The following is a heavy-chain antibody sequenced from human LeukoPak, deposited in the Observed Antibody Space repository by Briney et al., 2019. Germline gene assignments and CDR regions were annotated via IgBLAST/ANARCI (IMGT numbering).Heavy chain of an antibody. CDR1: GYTFTGYY. CDR3: ARGGYYGSGRRIDY. J-gene: IGHJ4*02. CDR2: INPNSGGT. D-gene: IGHD3-10*01. Sequence: ASVKVSCQASGYTFTGYYMHWVRQAPGQGLEWMGWINPNSGGTNYAQKFQGRVTMTRDTSISTAYMELSRLRSDDTAVYYCARGGYYGSGRRIDYWGQGTLVTVSS. V-gene: IGHV1-2*02.